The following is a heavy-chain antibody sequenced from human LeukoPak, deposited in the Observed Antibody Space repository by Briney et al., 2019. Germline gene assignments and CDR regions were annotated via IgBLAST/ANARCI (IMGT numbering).Heavy chain of an antibody. CDR3: ARENWNDEYNWFDP. CDR1: GFTVSSNY. CDR2: IYSGGST. Sequence: GGSLRLSCAASGFTVSSNYMSWVRQAPGKGLEWVSVIYSGGSTYYADSVKGRFTISRDNSKNTLYLQMNSLRAEDTAVYYCARENWNDEYNWFDPWGQGTLVTVSS. J-gene: IGHJ5*02. V-gene: IGHV3-53*01. D-gene: IGHD1-1*01.